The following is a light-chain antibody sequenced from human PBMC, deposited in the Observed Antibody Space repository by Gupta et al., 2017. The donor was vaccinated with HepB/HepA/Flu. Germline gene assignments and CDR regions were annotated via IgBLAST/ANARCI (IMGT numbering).Light chain of an antibody. J-gene: IGKJ4*01. CDR2: AAS. CDR1: QDIIKY. CDR3: QQSHSTPT. Sequence: EIQITQSPSSLSASVGDTVTITCRTSQDIIKYLSWYQQKPGKAPKLLIYAASNLRSGVPSRFSGSVFGTDFTLTISSLQPEDFATYYCQQSHSTPTFGGGTEVDIK. V-gene: IGKV1-39*01.